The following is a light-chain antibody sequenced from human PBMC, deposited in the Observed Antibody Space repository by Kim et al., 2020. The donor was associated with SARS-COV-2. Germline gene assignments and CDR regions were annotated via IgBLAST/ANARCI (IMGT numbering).Light chain of an antibody. CDR2: EDK. CDR1: SGRIGSDY. V-gene: IGLV6-57*03. CDR3: QSYDGTNYV. Sequence: GKTVTTSCTRSSGRIGSDYVQWSQQRPGSAPTVVIYEDKQRASGVPGRFSGSIDSSSNSASLTISGLQTEDEADYYCQSYDGTNYVFGPGTKVTVL. J-gene: IGLJ1*01.